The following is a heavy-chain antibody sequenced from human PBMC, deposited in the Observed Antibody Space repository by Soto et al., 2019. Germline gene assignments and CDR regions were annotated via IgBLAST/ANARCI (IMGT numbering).Heavy chain of an antibody. Sequence: PGGSLRLSCAASGFTFSSYSMNWVRQAPGKGLEWVSYISSSSSTIYYADSVKGLFTISRDNAKNSLYLQMNSLRDEVTAVYYCARDGLWNYYDSSGYSDYWGQGTLVTVSS. CDR1: GFTFSSYS. CDR2: ISSSSSTI. D-gene: IGHD3-22*01. CDR3: ARDGLWNYYDSSGYSDY. J-gene: IGHJ4*02. V-gene: IGHV3-48*02.